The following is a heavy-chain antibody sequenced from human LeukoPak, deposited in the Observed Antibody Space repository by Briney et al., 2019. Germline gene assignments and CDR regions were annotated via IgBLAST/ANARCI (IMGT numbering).Heavy chain of an antibody. J-gene: IGHJ3*02. V-gene: IGHV3-48*03. CDR3: ARQIRFLEWLPTPESGAFDI. CDR1: GFRDFTFSSYE. D-gene: IGHD3-3*01. Sequence: QPGGSLRLSCAVSGFRDFTFSSYEMNWVRQAPGKGLEWVSYISSSGSTIYYADSVKGRFTISRDNAKNSLYVQMNSLRAEDTAVYYCARQIRFLEWLPTPESGAFDIWGQGTMVTVSS. CDR2: ISSSGSTI.